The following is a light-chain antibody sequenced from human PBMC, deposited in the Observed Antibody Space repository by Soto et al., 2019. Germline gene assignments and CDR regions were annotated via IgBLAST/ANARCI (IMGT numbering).Light chain of an antibody. CDR1: QSVSSD. CDR3: QGSGSSRT. CDR2: GAS. J-gene: IGKJ1*01. V-gene: IGKV3-15*01. Sequence: EIVMTQSPATLSVSPGERATLSCRASQSVSSDLAWYQQKPGQAPRFLISGASTRATGVPARFSGGGSGTDFNTTLSTLATEDCDVYYCQGSGSSRTFGRGTKGDIK.